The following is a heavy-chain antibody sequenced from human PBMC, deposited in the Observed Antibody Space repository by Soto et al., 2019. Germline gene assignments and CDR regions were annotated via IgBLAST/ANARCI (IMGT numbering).Heavy chain of an antibody. Sequence: PGVSLRLSCAASEFTFSSYEMNWVRQAPGKGLEWVSYISSSGSTIYYADSVKGRFTISRDNAKNSLYLQMNSLRAEDTAVYYCAREYSSSWHPTYGMDVWGQGTTVTVSS. CDR3: AREYSSSWHPTYGMDV. CDR1: EFTFSSYE. CDR2: ISSSGSTI. V-gene: IGHV3-48*03. D-gene: IGHD6-13*01. J-gene: IGHJ6*02.